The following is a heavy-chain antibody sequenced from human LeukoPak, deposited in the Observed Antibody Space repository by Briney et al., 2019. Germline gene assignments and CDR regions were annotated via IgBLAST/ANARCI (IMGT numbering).Heavy chain of an antibody. V-gene: IGHV4-59*01. Sequence: SETLSLTCTVSGGSISSYYWSWIRQPPGKGLEWIGYIYYSGSTNYIPSLKSRVTISVDTSKNQFSLKLSSVTAAGTAVYYCARVALSGIAAALPSPYYYYYYMDVWGKGTTVTVSS. D-gene: IGHD6-13*01. J-gene: IGHJ6*03. CDR1: GGSISSYY. CDR3: ARVALSGIAAALPSPYYYYYYMDV. CDR2: IYYSGST.